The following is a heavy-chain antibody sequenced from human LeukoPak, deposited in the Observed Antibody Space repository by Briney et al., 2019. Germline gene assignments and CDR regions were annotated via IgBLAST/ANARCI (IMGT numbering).Heavy chain of an antibody. CDR2: ISGSGGST. CDR1: GFTFSSYA. CDR3: AKGVTMVRGDYYYMDV. Sequence: GGSLRLSCAASGFTFSSYAMSWVRQAPGKGLEWVSAISGSGGSTYYADSVKGRFTIPRDNSKNTLYLQMNSLRAEDTAVYYCAKGVTMVRGDYYYMDVWGKGTTVTVSS. J-gene: IGHJ6*03. V-gene: IGHV3-23*01. D-gene: IGHD3-10*01.